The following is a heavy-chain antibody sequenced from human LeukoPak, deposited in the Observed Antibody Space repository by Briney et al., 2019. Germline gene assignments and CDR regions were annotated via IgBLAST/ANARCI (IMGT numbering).Heavy chain of an antibody. J-gene: IGHJ4*02. Sequence: TGGSLRLSCAASGFTVSSNYMSWVRQAPGKGLEWVSVIYSGGSTYYADSVKGRFTISRDNSKNTLYLQMNSLRAEDTAVYYCARDMEGSSWYGGDYWGQGTLVTVSS. CDR3: ARDMEGSSWYGGDY. D-gene: IGHD6-13*01. V-gene: IGHV3-53*01. CDR2: IYSGGST. CDR1: GFTVSSNY.